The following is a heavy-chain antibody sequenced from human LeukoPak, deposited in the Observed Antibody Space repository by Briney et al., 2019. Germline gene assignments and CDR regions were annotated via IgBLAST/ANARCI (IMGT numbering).Heavy chain of an antibody. CDR1: GFTFSDYY. V-gene: IGHV3-11*06. CDR2: ISSSSSYT. CDR3: ARFSRGCSSTSCYGGDFDY. D-gene: IGHD2-2*01. J-gene: IGHJ4*01. Sequence: GGSLRLSCAASGFTFSDYYMSWIRQAPGKGLEWVSYISSSSSYTNYADSVKGRFTISRDNAKNSLYLQMNSLRAEDTAVYYCARFSRGCSSTSCYGGDFDYWGHGTLVTVSS.